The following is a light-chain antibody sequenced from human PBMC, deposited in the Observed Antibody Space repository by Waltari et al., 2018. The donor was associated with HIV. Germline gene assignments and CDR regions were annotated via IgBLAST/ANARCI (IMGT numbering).Light chain of an antibody. CDR1: SSDVGGYNY. CDR3: SSYTSSSTFRV. J-gene: IGLJ2*01. CDR2: DVS. V-gene: IGLV2-14*01. Sequence: QSALTQPASVSGSPGQSITISCTGTSSDVGGYNYVSWYQQHPGKAPKLMIYDVSKRPSGVSNRFSGAKSCHTALLAISGLQAEDEADYYFSSYTSSSTFRVFGGGTKLTVL.